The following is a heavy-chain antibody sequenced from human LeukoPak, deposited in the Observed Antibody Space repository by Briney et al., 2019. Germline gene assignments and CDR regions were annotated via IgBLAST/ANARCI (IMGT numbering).Heavy chain of an antibody. Sequence: GGSLRLSCAASGFTFSSYEMNWVRQAPGKGLEWVSYISSSGSTIYYADSVKGRFTISRDNAKNSLYLQMNSLRAEDTAVYYCARDCLTINWNYAYCFDYWGQGTLVTVSS. V-gene: IGHV3-48*03. CDR1: GFTFSSYE. CDR3: ARDCLTINWNYAYCFDY. J-gene: IGHJ4*02. CDR2: ISSSGSTI. D-gene: IGHD1-7*01.